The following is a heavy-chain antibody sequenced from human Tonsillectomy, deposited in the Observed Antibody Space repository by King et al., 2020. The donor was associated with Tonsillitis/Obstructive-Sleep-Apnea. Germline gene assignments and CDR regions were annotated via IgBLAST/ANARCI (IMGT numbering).Heavy chain of an antibody. Sequence: VQLQQWGAGLLKPSETLSLTCAVYGGSFSGYYWSWIRQPPGKGLEWIGEINHSGSTNYNPSLKSRVTISVDTSKNQFSRKLIPVTAADMAVYYCARGSSYGGNSAGFGNWGQGTLVTVSS. CDR3: ARGSSYGGNSAGFGN. V-gene: IGHV4-34*01. CDR2: INHSGST. J-gene: IGHJ4*02. D-gene: IGHD4-23*01. CDR1: GGSFSGYY.